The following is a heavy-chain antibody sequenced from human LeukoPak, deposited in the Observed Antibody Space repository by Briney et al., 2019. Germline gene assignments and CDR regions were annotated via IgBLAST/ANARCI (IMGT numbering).Heavy chain of an antibody. CDR2: INSSGTIT. CDR3: ARDIPRVGATGH. D-gene: IGHD1-26*01. Sequence: GGSLRLSCAASGFTFNYYMSWIRQAPGKGLEWVSYINSSGTITYYADSVKGRFTISRDNAKNSLYLQMNSLRAEDTAVYYCARDIPRVGATGHWGRGTLVTVSS. J-gene: IGHJ4*02. V-gene: IGHV3-11*01. CDR1: GFTFNYY.